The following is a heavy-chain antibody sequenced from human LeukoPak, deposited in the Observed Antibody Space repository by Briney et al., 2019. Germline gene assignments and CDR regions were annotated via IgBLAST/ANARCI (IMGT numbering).Heavy chain of an antibody. CDR1: GFTFTSSA. CDR3: AARATIFGVVIYDY. D-gene: IGHD3-3*01. J-gene: IGHJ4*02. Sequence: SVKVSCKASGFTFTSSAVQWVRQARGQRLEWIGWIVVGSGNINYAQKFQERVTITRDMSTSTAYMELSSLRSEDTAVYYCAARATIFGVVIYDYWGQGTLVTVSS. CDR2: IVVGSGNI. V-gene: IGHV1-58*01.